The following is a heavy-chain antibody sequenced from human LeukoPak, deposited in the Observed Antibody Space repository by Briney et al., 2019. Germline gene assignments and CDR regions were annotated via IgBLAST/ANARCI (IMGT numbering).Heavy chain of an antibody. Sequence: GASVKVSCKASGYDFINYGISRVRQAPGQGLEWMGWRSIYNGNTDYKLQGRVTMTTDTSTSTAYMEVRSLRSDDTAVYYCARGGPFPSSSSSREYYLDYWGQGTLVTVSS. V-gene: IGHV1-18*01. J-gene: IGHJ4*02. CDR2: RSIYNGNT. CDR3: ARGGPFPSSSSSREYYLDY. CDR1: GYDFINYG. D-gene: IGHD6-6*01.